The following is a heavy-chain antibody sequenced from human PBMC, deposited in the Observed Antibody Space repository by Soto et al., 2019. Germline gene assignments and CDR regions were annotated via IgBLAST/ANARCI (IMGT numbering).Heavy chain of an antibody. CDR1: GGTFSSYA. D-gene: IGHD6-19*01. J-gene: IGHJ4*02. CDR2: IIPIFGTA. CDR3: ARDLASAVAGNGVEDY. V-gene: IGHV1-69*01. Sequence: QVQLVQSGAEVKKPGSSVKVSCKASGGTFSSYAISWVRQAPGQGLEWMGGIIPIFGTANYAQRFQGRVTITADESTSTAYMELSSLRSEDTAVYYCARDLASAVAGNGVEDYWGQGTLVTVSS.